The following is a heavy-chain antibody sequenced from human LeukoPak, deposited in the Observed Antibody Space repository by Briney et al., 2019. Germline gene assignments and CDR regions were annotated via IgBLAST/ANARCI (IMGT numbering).Heavy chain of an antibody. J-gene: IGHJ4*02. V-gene: IGHV4-39*07. CDR3: ARGDWGFYYFDY. D-gene: IGHD7-27*01. Sequence: PSETLSLTCTVSGGSISSSSSYYWGWIRQPPGKGLEWIGNINYSGSTFHNPSLESRVTLSVDTSKNQFSLKLSSVTAADTAVYYCARGDWGFYYFDYWGQGTLVTVSS. CDR2: INYSGST. CDR1: GGSISSSSSYY.